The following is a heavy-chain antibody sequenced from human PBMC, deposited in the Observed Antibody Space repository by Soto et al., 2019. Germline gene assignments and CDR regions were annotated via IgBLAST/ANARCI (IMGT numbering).Heavy chain of an antibody. V-gene: IGHV3-21*01. D-gene: IGHD6-13*01. CDR3: ETDGAAGAAMGV. CDR1: GLTFSTYG. J-gene: IGHJ6*02. CDR2: ISSGCEYV. Sequence: EVQLVESGGGLVKPGGSLRLSCAASGLTFSTYGMNWVRQAPGKGLEWVSCISSGCEYVGYADSVKGRLTISRDNAKNSLYLQLDSLRFTDAAVSSYETDGAAGAAMGVWGQGTTVTVSS.